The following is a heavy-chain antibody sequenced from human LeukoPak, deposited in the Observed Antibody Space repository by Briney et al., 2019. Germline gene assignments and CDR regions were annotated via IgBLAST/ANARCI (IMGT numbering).Heavy chain of an antibody. D-gene: IGHD1-1*01. J-gene: IGHJ4*02. V-gene: IGHV4-34*01. CDR3: ARDNDDKYYFDY. CDR2: INHSGST. Sequence: SETLSLTCAVYGGSFSGYYWSWIRQPPGKGLEWIGEINHSGSTNYNPSLKSRVTISVDTSKNQFSLKLSSVTAADTAVYYCARDNDDKYYFDYWGQGTLVTVSS. CDR1: GGSFSGYY.